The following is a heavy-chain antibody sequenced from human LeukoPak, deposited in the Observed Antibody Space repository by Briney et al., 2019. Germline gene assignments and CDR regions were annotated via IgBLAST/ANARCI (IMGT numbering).Heavy chain of an antibody. D-gene: IGHD6-25*01. CDR2: IYYSGST. V-gene: IGHV4-59*01. CDR3: ARTLFSGWTQYYFDY. CDR1: GGSISSYY. J-gene: IGHJ4*02. Sequence: SETLSLACTVSGGSISSYYWSWIRQPPGKGLEWIGYIYYSGSTNYNPSLKSRVTISVDTSKNQFSLKLSSVTAADTAVYYCARTLFSGWTQYYFDYWGQGTLVTVSS.